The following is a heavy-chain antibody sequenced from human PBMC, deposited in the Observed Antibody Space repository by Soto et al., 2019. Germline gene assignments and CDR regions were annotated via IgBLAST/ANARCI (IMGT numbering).Heavy chain of an antibody. Sequence: SVKVSCKASGGTFSSYTISWVRQAPGQGLEWMGRIIPILGIANYAQKFQGRVTITADKSTSTAYMELSSLRSEDTAVYYCARSEDTAMAESYYYYYGMDVWGQGTTVTVSS. J-gene: IGHJ6*02. D-gene: IGHD5-18*01. CDR3: ARSEDTAMAESYYYYYGMDV. V-gene: IGHV1-69*02. CDR2: IIPILGIA. CDR1: GGTFSSYT.